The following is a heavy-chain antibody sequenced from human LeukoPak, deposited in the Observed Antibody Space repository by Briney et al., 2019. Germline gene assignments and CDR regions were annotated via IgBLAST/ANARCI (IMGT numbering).Heavy chain of an antibody. V-gene: IGHV3-11*04. Sequence: GGSLRLSCAASGFTFSDYYMSWIRQAPGKGPEWVSYISSSGSTIYYADSVKGRFTISRDNAKNSLYLQMNSLRAEDTAVYYCAREVSAWYSSSWYPDYWGQGTLVTVSS. D-gene: IGHD6-13*01. J-gene: IGHJ4*02. CDR3: AREVSAWYSSSWYPDY. CDR1: GFTFSDYY. CDR2: ISSSGSTI.